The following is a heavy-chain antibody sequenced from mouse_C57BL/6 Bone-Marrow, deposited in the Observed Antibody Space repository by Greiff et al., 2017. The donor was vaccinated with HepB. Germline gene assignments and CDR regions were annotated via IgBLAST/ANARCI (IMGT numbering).Heavy chain of an antibody. V-gene: IGHV6-6*01. Sequence: EVQRVESGGGLVQPGGSMKLSCAASGFTFSDAWMDWVRQSPEKGLEWVAEIRNKANNHATYYAESVKGRFTISRDDSKSTVYLQMNSLRAEDTGIYYCTRPGPGWYFDFWGSGTTVTVSS. CDR2: IRNKANNHAT. CDR1: GFTFSDAW. J-gene: IGHJ1*01. CDR3: TRPGPGWYFDF. D-gene: IGHD3-3*01.